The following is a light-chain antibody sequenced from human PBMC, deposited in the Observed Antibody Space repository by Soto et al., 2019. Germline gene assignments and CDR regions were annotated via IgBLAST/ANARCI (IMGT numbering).Light chain of an antibody. CDR3: QSYDSSLSGPV. Sequence: QSALTQPPSVSGAPGQRVTISCTGSSSNIGAGYDVHWYQQLPGTAPKLLIYVNNDRPSGVPDRFSGSKSATSASLAITGLQAEDEADYYCQSYDSSLSGPVFGGGTKLTVL. V-gene: IGLV1-40*01. CDR1: SSNIGAGYD. CDR2: VNN. J-gene: IGLJ2*01.